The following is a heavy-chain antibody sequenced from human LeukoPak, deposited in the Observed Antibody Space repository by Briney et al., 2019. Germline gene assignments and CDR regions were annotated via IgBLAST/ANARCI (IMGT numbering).Heavy chain of an antibody. J-gene: IGHJ4*02. V-gene: IGHV4-38-2*02. CDR3: ANGSGWYGY. Sequence: IPSETLSLTCTVSGYSISSGYYWGWIRQPPGKGLEWIGSIYHSGSTYYNPSLKSRVTISVDTSKNQFSLKLSSVTAADTAVYYCANGSGWYGYWGQGTLVTVSS. D-gene: IGHD6-19*01. CDR1: GYSISSGYY. CDR2: IYHSGST.